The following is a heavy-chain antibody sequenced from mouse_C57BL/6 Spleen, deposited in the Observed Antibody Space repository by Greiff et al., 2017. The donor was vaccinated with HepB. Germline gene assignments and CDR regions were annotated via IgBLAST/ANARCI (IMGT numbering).Heavy chain of an antibody. CDR2: IDPEDGET. V-gene: IGHV14-2*01. Sequence: EVMLVESGAELVKPGASVKLSCTASGFNIKDYYMHWVKQRTEQGLEWIGRIDPEDGETKYAPKFQGKATITADTSSNTAYLQLSSLTSEDTAVYYCASHYSNLWFAYWGQGTLVTVSA. CDR3: ASHYSNLWFAY. J-gene: IGHJ3*01. CDR1: GFNIKDYY. D-gene: IGHD2-5*01.